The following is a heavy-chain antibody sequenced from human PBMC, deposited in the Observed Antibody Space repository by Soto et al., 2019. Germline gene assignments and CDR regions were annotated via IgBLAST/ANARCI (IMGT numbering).Heavy chain of an antibody. CDR3: ARYCSSTSCLKFDY. J-gene: IGHJ4*02. CDR1: GGSLSSGNYY. Sequence: SETLSLTCTVSGGSLSSGNYYWSWIRQPPGKGLEWIGYIDYSGNTFYNPSLKSRLTVSVDTSRNQFSLRLSSVTAADTAVYYCARYCSSTSCLKFDYWGQGTLVTVSS. CDR2: IDYSGNT. D-gene: IGHD2-2*01. V-gene: IGHV4-30-4*01.